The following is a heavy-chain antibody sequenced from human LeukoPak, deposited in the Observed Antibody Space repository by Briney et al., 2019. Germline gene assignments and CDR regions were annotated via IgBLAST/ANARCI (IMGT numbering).Heavy chain of an antibody. CDR1: GYSFTSYW. CDR2: IYPGDSDT. Sequence: GESLKISCKGSGYSFTSYWIGWVRQMLGKGLEWMGIIYPGDSDTRYSPSFQGQVTISADKSISTAYLQWSSLKASDTAMYYCARHGLDYGDYYYGMDVWGQGTTVTVSS. J-gene: IGHJ6*02. CDR3: ARHGLDYGDYYYGMDV. D-gene: IGHD4-17*01. V-gene: IGHV5-51*01.